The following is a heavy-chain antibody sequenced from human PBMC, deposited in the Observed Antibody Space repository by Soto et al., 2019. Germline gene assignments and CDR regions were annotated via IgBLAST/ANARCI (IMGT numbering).Heavy chain of an antibody. Sequence: EEQLVESGGGLVQPGGSLKLACAASGFSFNDSTIHWVRQASGRGLEWLGRIRSKAKSYATAYAASVRGRFSISRDDSKNTAYLLLNSLKPEDSAMYYCSRHTGDYGDYLNAVDHWGQGTLVSVSS. D-gene: IGHD4-17*01. J-gene: IGHJ4*02. V-gene: IGHV3-73*01. CDR3: SRHTGDYGDYLNAVDH. CDR2: IRSKAKSYAT. CDR1: GFSFNDST.